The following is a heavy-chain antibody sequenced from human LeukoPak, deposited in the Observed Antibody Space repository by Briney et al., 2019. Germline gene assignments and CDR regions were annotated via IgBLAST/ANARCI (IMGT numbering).Heavy chain of an antibody. Sequence: GGSLRLSCAASGFTFSSYAMSWVRQAPGKGLEWVSAISGSGGSTYYADSVKGRFTISRDNSKNTLYLQVDSLRAEDTAVYYCAEPAWGGTFDDWGQGTLVTVSS. D-gene: IGHD3-16*01. V-gene: IGHV3-23*01. J-gene: IGHJ4*02. CDR3: AEPAWGGTFDD. CDR2: ISGSGGST. CDR1: GFTFSSYA.